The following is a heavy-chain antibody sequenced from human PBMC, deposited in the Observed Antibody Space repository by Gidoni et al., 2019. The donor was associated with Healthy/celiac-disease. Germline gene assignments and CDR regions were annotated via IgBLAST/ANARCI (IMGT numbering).Heavy chain of an antibody. J-gene: IGHJ4*02. V-gene: IGHV1-18*01. CDR2: IRAYNVNT. CDR3: ARDRGGYDLSSLDY. D-gene: IGHD5-12*01. CDR1: GYTFTSYG. Sequence: QVQLVEAGAEVQKPGAAGKVSCTASGYTFTSYGISWVRQAPGQGLEWIGWIRAYNVNTNYAQKLQGRVTMTTDTSTSTAYMELRSLRSDDTAVYYCARDRGGYDLSSLDYWGQGTLVTVSS.